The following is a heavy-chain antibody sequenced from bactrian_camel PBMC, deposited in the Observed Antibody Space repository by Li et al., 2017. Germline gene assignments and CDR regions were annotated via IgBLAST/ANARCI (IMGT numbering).Heavy chain of an antibody. CDR1: GYTRSSYC. V-gene: IGHV3S1*01. CDR3: AAGWYCPLSAYGNNV. D-gene: IGHD3*01. CDR2: IFTSGGRT. J-gene: IGHJ4*01. Sequence: HVQLVESGGGLVQPGGSLRLSCAASGYTRSSYCMAWFRQAPGKEREGVAHIFTSGGRTYHADSVKGRFTISQDNAKNTIYLQMNSLKPEDTGVYYCAAGWYCPLSAYGNNVWGQGTQVTVS.